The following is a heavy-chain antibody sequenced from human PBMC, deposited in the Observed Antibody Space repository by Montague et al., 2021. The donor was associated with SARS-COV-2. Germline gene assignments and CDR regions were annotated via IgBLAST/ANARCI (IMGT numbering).Heavy chain of an antibody. Sequence: PALVKPTQTLTLTCSFSGFSLTTNGVGVAWIRQRPGKALEWLALVFWDDDKHYSPTLNKRLTITKDNSKNQVVLTMTNMDPVDTATYFCARIPPYDRAEFFPPWGPGTLVTVAS. J-gene: IGHJ1*01. V-gene: IGHV2-5*02. CDR2: VFWDDDK. CDR3: ARIPPYDRAEFFPP. D-gene: IGHD5-18*01. CDR1: GFSLTTNGVG.